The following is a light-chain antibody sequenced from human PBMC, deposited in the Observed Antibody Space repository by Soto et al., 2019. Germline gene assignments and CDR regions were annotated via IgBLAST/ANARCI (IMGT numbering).Light chain of an antibody. V-gene: IGKV3-20*01. CDR3: QQYGDSLLT. CDR2: DAS. Sequence: EIVLTQSPGTLSLSPGEGATLSCRASQIVTGNYLAWYQQKPGQAPSLLMYDASTRATGIPDRFSGSGSGTDFTLIISRLEPEDFAVYYCQQYGDSLLTFGQGTKVDIK. J-gene: IGKJ1*01. CDR1: QIVTGNY.